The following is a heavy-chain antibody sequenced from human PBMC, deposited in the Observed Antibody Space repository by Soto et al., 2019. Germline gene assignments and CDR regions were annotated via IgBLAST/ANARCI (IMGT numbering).Heavy chain of an antibody. V-gene: IGHV4-34*01. CDR1: DGSWSGYY. CDR3: ARWPHAGEGSGHAYYIGLDV. D-gene: IGHD6-25*01. CDR2: INHSGST. Sequence: QLQLQQWGSGLLKPLETLSLTCGINDGSWSGYYWSWIRQAPGRGLEGSGEINHSGSTNYSPSVKSRVSISIDRSKKQFSLRLISVTAADTAVYYCARWPHAGEGSGHAYYIGLDVWGQGTMVTVSS. J-gene: IGHJ6*02.